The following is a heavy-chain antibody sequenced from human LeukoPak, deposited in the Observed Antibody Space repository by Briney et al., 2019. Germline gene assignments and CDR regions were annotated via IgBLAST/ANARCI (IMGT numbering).Heavy chain of an antibody. V-gene: IGHV3-11*04. CDR3: TRDPRHFDS. CDR2: ISGSGHDI. CDR1: GFTFSDSY. J-gene: IGHJ5*01. D-gene: IGHD6-6*01. Sequence: SGGSLRLSCAASGFTFSDSYMTWVRQAPGKGVEWVAYISGSGHDINYSDSVKGRFTISRDNAKNSLYLQMSSLRVEDTAVYYCTRDPRHFDSCGQGTLVTVSS.